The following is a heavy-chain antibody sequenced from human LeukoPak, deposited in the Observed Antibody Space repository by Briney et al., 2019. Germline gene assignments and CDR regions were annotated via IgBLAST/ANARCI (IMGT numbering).Heavy chain of an antibody. Sequence: GGSLRLSCAASGFTFSSYSMNWVRQAPGKGLEWVSYISSSSSTIYYADSVKGRFTISRDNAKNSLYLQMNSLRAEDTAVYYCARDSPNGSGSRDYWGQGTLVTVSS. CDR3: ARDSPNGSGSRDY. CDR1: GFTFSSYS. V-gene: IGHV3-48*01. J-gene: IGHJ4*02. CDR2: ISSSSSTI. D-gene: IGHD3-10*01.